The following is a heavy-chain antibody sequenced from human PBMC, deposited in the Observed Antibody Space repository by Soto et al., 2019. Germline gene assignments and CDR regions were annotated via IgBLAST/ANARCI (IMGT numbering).Heavy chain of an antibody. Sequence: QVQLVESGGGVVQPGRSLRLSCAASGFTFSSYAMHWVRQAPGKGLEWVAVISYDGSNKYYADSVKGRFTISRDNSKNPLYLQLNSLRSEDTAVYYCARDSTARAAGGDYWCQGDRVTLSS. V-gene: IGHV3-30-3*01. CDR3: ARDSTARAAGGDY. CDR2: ISYDGSNK. D-gene: IGHD2-2*01. CDR1: GFTFSSYA. J-gene: IGHJ4*02.